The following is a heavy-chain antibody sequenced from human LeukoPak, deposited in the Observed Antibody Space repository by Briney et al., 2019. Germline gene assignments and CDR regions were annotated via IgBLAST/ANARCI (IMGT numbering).Heavy chain of an antibody. CDR2: IYYSGST. J-gene: IGHJ5*02. CDR1: GGSISSGGYY. Sequence: SETLSLTCTVSGGSISSGGYYWSWIRQHPGKGLEWIGYIYYSGSTYYNPSLKSRVTISVDTSKNQFSLKLSSVTAADTAVHYCAMGPQLPKNWFDPWGQGTLVTVSS. CDR3: AMGPQLPKNWFDP. V-gene: IGHV4-31*03. D-gene: IGHD1-7*01.